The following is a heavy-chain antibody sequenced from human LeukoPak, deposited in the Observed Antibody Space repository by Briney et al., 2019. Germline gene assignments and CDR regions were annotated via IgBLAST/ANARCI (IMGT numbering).Heavy chain of an antibody. J-gene: IGHJ6*02. D-gene: IGHD2-8*01. CDR2: IDRGGSYT. V-gene: IGHV3-74*01. CDR3: ARDLAEMVYYYYYGMDV. CDR1: EFTFSNYW. Sequence: GGSLRLSCAASEFTFSNYWMHWVRQAPGKGLVWVSRIDRGGSYTAYADSVEGRFTISRDNSKNTLYLQMNSLRAEDTAVYYCARDLAEMVYYYYYGMDVWGQGTTVTVSS.